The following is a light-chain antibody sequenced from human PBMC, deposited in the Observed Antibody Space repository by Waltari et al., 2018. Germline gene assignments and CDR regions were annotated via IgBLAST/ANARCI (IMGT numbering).Light chain of an antibody. CDR1: QSISNY. CDR2: GAS. J-gene: IGKJ1*01. CDR3: QQSYSTPRT. V-gene: IGKV1-39*01. Sequence: DIQMTQSPSSLSASVGDRVTITCRASQSISNYLNWYQQKPGKAPQLLIYGASSLQSGVPSRFSGSGSGTDFTLTISSLQPEDFATYYCQQSYSTPRTFGQGTKVEIK.